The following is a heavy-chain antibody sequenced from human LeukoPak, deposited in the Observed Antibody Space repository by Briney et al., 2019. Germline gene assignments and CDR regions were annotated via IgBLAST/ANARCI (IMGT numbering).Heavy chain of an antibody. D-gene: IGHD6-13*01. Sequence: GGSLRLSCAASGFTFSNYWMSWVRQAPGKGLEWVANIKQDGSEKSYVGSVTGRFTISRDNAKNSLYMQMNSLRAEDTAVYYCAKALDQQLVGYFDYWGQGTLVTVSS. CDR2: IKQDGSEK. CDR3: AKALDQQLVGYFDY. J-gene: IGHJ4*02. CDR1: GFTFSNYW. V-gene: IGHV3-7*03.